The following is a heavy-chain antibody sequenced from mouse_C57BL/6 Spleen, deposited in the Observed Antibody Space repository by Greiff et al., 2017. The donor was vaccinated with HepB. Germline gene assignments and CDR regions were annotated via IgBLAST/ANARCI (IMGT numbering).Heavy chain of an antibody. V-gene: IGHV3-6*01. CDR1: GYSITSGYY. J-gene: IGHJ2*01. CDR3: ARGGYVDY. Sequence: EVQLQESGPGLVKPSQSLSLTCSVTGYSITSGYYWNWIRQYPGNKLEWMGNISYDGSNNYNPSLKNRITITRDTSKNQFFLKLNTVTPEDTATYDCARGGYVDYWGQGTTLTVSS. CDR2: ISYDGSN.